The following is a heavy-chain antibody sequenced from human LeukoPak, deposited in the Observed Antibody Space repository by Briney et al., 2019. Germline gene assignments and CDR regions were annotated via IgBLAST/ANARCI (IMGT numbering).Heavy chain of an antibody. CDR3: AKDFRMKRYPDAFDI. D-gene: IGHD3-9*01. Sequence: PSETLSLTCTVSGGSINNNYWSWIRQTPGKGLEWIGYIYYSGSTNYNPSLKSRVTISIDTSKNQFSLKLSSVTAADTAVYYCAKDFRMKRYPDAFDIWGQGTMVTVSS. CDR2: IYYSGST. CDR1: GGSINNNY. V-gene: IGHV4-59*01. J-gene: IGHJ3*02.